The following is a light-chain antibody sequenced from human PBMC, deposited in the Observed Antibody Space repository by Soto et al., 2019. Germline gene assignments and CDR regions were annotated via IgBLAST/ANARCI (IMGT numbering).Light chain of an antibody. CDR1: SSDVGGYNL. Sequence: QSALTQPASVSGSPGQWITISCTGTSSDVGGYNLVSWYQQYPGTAPKLMIYEDNKRPSGVSNRFSGSKSGNTASLTITGLQADDDDDYYCCSYEVSTVSTPLFGGGTKFTVL. CDR2: EDN. CDR3: CSYEVSTVSTPL. J-gene: IGLJ2*01. V-gene: IGLV2-23*01.